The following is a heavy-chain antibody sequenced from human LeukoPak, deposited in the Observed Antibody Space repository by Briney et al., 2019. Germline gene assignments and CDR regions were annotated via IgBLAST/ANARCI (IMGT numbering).Heavy chain of an antibody. Sequence: SETLSLTCTVSGGSISSYYWSWIRQPAGKGLEWIGRIYTSGSTNYNPSLKSRVTMSVDTSKNQFSLKLSSVTAAVTAVYYCACSGSYFSHVDYWGQGTLVTVSS. V-gene: IGHV4-4*07. CDR2: IYTSGST. CDR1: GGSISSYY. CDR3: ACSGSYFSHVDY. D-gene: IGHD1-26*01. J-gene: IGHJ4*02.